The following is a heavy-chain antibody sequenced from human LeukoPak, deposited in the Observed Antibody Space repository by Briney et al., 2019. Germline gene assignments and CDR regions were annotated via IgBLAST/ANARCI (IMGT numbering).Heavy chain of an antibody. CDR1: GFTFSSYA. D-gene: IGHD6-13*01. V-gene: IGHV3-33*08. CDR3: ARGIAAAATVYFDY. J-gene: IGHJ4*02. CDR2: IWYDGSNK. Sequence: GGSLRLSCAASGFTFSSYAMSWVRQAPGKGLEWVAVIWYDGSNKYYADSVKGRFTISRDNSKNTLYLQMNSLRAEDTAVYYCARGIAAAATVYFDYWGQGTLVTVSS.